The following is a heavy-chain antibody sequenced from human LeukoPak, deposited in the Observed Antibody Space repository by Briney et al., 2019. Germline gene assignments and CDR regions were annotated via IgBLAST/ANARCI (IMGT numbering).Heavy chain of an antibody. CDR2: IYYSGST. CDR3: ARGGYCTNGVCYFGGRRKFDY. CDR1: GGSISSSSYN. J-gene: IGHJ4*02. D-gene: IGHD2-8*01. Sequence: SETLSLTCTVSGGSISSSSYNWGWIRQPPGKGLEWIGSIYYSGSTYYNPSLKSRVTISVDTSKNQFSLKLSSVTAADTAVYYCARGGYCTNGVCYFGGRRKFDYWGQGTLVTVSS. V-gene: IGHV4-39*07.